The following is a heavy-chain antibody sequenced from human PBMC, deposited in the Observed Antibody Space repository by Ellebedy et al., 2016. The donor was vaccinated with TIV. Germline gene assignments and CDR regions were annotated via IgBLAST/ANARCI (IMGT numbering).Heavy chain of an antibody. CDR1: GYTFTSYG. CDR3: ARFALRGYEPVDY. V-gene: IGHV1-18*04. D-gene: IGHD5-12*01. Sequence: AASVKVSCKASGYTFTSYGISWVRQAPGQGLEWMGWISAYNGNTNYAQKLQGRVTMTRDTSISTAYMELSRLRSDDTAVYYCARFALRGYEPVDYWGQGTLVTVSS. CDR2: ISAYNGNT. J-gene: IGHJ4*02.